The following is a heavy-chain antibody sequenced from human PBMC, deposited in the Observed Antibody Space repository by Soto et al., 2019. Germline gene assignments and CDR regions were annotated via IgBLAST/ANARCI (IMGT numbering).Heavy chain of an antibody. CDR3: FASVPKPDDY. J-gene: IGHJ4*02. Sequence: PGGSLRLSCAASGFTFSSYSMNWVRQAPGKGLEWVSAISDNGGSTYYADSVKGRFTISRDNSKNTLYLHLNSLTAEDTAVYYCFASVPKPDDYWGQGTLVTVSS. CDR2: ISDNGGST. CDR1: GFTFSSYS. D-gene: IGHD2-21*01. V-gene: IGHV3-23*01.